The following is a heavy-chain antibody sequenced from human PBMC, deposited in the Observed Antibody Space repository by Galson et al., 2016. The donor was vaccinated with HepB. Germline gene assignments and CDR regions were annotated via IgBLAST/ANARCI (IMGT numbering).Heavy chain of an antibody. D-gene: IGHD3-10*01. Sequence: SETLSLTCTVSGGSISSYYWSWIRQPPGKGLEWIGYIYYSGSSNYNPSLKSRVTLSVDTSKNQFALNLTSVTAADTAMYYCARGRFPLPTRSMIRGATLRGSYSFDYWGQGTLVTVSS. V-gene: IGHV4-59*12. J-gene: IGHJ4*02. CDR2: IYYSGSS. CDR1: GGSISSYY. CDR3: ARGRFPLPTRSMIRGATLRGSYSFDY.